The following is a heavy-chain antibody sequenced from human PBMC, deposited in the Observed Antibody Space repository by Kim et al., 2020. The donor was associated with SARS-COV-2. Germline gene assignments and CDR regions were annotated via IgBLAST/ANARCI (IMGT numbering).Heavy chain of an antibody. Sequence: TNYNPSLKSRVTMSVDTSKNQLSRKLTSVTAADTAVYYCARVEYGSGSDYWGQGTLVTVSS. J-gene: IGHJ4*02. D-gene: IGHD3-10*01. V-gene: IGHV4-34*01. CDR3: ARVEYGSGSDY. CDR2: T.